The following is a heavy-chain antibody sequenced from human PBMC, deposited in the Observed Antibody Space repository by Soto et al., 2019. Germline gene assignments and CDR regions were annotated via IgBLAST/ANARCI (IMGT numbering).Heavy chain of an antibody. D-gene: IGHD1-1*01. CDR3: ARENHSNSAMGIDL. Sequence: GGSLRLSCAASGFTFSNYGMHWVRQAPDKGLEWVAVIWYDGSNKYYADSVRGRFTISRDNFKNTLYLQMNSLRAEDTAVYYCARENHSNSAMGIDLWGQGTMVT. CDR1: GFTFSNYG. CDR2: IWYDGSNK. V-gene: IGHV3-33*01. J-gene: IGHJ4*02.